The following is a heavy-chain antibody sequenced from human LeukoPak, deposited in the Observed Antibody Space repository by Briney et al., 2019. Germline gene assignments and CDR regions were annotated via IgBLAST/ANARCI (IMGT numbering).Heavy chain of an antibody. Sequence: GASVKVSCKASGGTFSSYAISWVRQAPGQGLEWMGRIIPILGIANYAQKFQGRVTITADKSTSTAYMELSSLRSEDTAVYYCARGSLSNEYSSSSGPRGRQLGEWGQGTLVTVSS. CDR1: GGTFSSYA. D-gene: IGHD6-6*01. V-gene: IGHV1-69*04. J-gene: IGHJ4*02. CDR2: IIPILGIA. CDR3: ARGSLSNEYSSSSGPRGRQLGE.